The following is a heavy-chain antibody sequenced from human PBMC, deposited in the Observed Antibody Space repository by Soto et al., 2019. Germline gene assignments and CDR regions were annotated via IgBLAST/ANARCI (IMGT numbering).Heavy chain of an antibody. D-gene: IGHD3-10*01. J-gene: IGHJ5*02. Sequence: PGGSLRLSCAASGFTFTSHAMSWVRQAPGRGLEWVSSISGNGGSSYYADSVKGRFIISRDNSNNTLYLQMNSLRAEDTAVYYCAKDPYFGSETYPNWFDPWGQGALVTVSS. V-gene: IGHV3-23*01. CDR1: GFTFTSHA. CDR2: ISGNGGSS. CDR3: AKDPYFGSETYPNWFDP.